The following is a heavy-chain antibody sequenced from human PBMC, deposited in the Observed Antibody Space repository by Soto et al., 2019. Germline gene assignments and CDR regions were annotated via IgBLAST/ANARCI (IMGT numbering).Heavy chain of an antibody. J-gene: IGHJ4*02. Sequence: SETLSLTCTVSGGSISSYYWSWIRQPPGKGLEWIGYIYYSGSTNYNPFLKSRVTISVDTSKNQFSLKLSSVTAADTAVYYCARERGYSGYDYGIDYWGQGTLVTVSS. CDR2: IYYSGST. D-gene: IGHD5-12*01. CDR1: GGSISSYY. V-gene: IGHV4-59*01. CDR3: ARERGYSGYDYGIDY.